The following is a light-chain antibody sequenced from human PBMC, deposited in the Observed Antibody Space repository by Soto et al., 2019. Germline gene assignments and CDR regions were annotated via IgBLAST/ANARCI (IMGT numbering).Light chain of an antibody. CDR3: NSYTSSSTLV. V-gene: IGLV2-14*03. J-gene: IGLJ2*01. CDR1: SSDVGGYDY. CDR2: DVS. Sequence: QAVVTQPASVSGSPGQTITISCTGTSSDVGGYDYVSWYQQHPGRAPKLMIYDVSNRPSGVSNRFSASKSGNTASLTISGLQAEDEAYYYCNSYTSSSTLVFGGGTKVTVL.